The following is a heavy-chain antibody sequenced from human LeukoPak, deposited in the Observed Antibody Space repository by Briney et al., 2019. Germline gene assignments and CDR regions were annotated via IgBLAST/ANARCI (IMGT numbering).Heavy chain of an antibody. V-gene: IGHV4-59*01. CDR1: GGSISSYY. Sequence: PSETLSLTCTVSGGSISSYYWSWIRQPAGKGLEWIGYIYYSGSTNYNPSLKSRVTISVDTSKNQFSLKLSSVTAADTAVYYCARGDYENWFDPWGQGTLVTVSS. D-gene: IGHD4-17*01. J-gene: IGHJ5*02. CDR3: ARGDYENWFDP. CDR2: IYYSGST.